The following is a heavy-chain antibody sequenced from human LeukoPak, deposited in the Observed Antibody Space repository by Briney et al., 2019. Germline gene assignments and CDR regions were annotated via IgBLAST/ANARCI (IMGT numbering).Heavy chain of an antibody. CDR1: GFTFSSYS. Sequence: GGSLRLSCAASGFTFSSYSMNWVRQAPGKGLEWVSSISSSSSYIYYADSVKGRFTISRDNAKNSLSLQMNSLRAEDTAVYYCASRTGPIDYWGQGTLVTVSS. CDR2: ISSSSSYI. V-gene: IGHV3-21*01. CDR3: ASRTGPIDY. D-gene: IGHD7-27*01. J-gene: IGHJ4*02.